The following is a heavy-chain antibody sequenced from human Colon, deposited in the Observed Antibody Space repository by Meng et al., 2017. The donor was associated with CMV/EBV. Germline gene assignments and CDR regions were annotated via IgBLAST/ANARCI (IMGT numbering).Heavy chain of an antibody. CDR1: GYTIYANH. CDR3: VRESWYFDF. V-gene: IGHV1-2*02. D-gene: IGHD6-13*01. J-gene: IGHJ4*02. Sequence: KAEASVEGSLQAFGYTIYANHFARVAPAPGPRVEWVVWIYPPGGGTYYAQKFQDRVTLTRDTSITTAYMELSGLAPDDTSIYYCVRESWYFDFWGEGTLVTVSS. CDR2: IYPPGGGT.